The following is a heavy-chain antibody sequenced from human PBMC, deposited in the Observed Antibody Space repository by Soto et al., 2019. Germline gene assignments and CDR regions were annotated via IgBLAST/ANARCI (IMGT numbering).Heavy chain of an antibody. Sequence: ASVKVSCKASGYTFTSYDINWVRQATGQGLEWMGWMNPNSGNTGYAQKFQGRVTMTRNTSISTAYMELSSLRSEDTAVYYCSRSFSAYFYDSSGPDGMDVWGQGTTVTVSS. CDR2: MNPNSGNT. CDR1: GYTFTSYD. J-gene: IGHJ6*02. D-gene: IGHD3-22*01. CDR3: SRSFSAYFYDSSGPDGMDV. V-gene: IGHV1-8*01.